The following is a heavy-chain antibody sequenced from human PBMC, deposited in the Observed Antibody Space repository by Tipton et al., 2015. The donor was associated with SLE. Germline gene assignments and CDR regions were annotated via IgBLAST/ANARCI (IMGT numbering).Heavy chain of an antibody. V-gene: IGHV4-59*01. CDR3: ARCGGGYGMDV. J-gene: IGHJ6*02. CDR1: GGSISGSY. Sequence: TLSLTCSVSGGSISGSYWSWIRQPPRKGLEWIGYIYYSGSTNYNPSLMGRVTISVDTSKNQFTLKLNSVTTADTAVYYCARCGGGYGMDVWGQGTTVTVSS. CDR2: IYYSGST. D-gene: IGHD2-21*01.